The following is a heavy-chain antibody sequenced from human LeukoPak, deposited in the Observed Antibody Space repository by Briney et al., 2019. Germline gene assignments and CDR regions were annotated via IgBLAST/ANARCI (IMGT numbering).Heavy chain of an antibody. Sequence: PGGSLRLSCAASGFTFSSYDMHWVRQATGKGLEWVSAIGTAGDTYYPGSVKGRFTISRENAKNSLYLQMNSLRAGDTAVYYCARDRSVPDYYDSSGYRVTNWYFDLWGRGTLVTVSS. CDR2: IGTAGDT. J-gene: IGHJ2*01. D-gene: IGHD3-22*01. CDR3: ARDRSVPDYYDSSGYRVTNWYFDL. V-gene: IGHV3-13*01. CDR1: GFTFSSYD.